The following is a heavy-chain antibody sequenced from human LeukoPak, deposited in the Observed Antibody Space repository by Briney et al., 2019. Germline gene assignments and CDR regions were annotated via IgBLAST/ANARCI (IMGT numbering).Heavy chain of an antibody. V-gene: IGHV3-48*01. J-gene: IGHJ4*02. Sequence: GGCLRLSCAASGFTFSAYSMNWVRQAAGRGLGWVSYIGIDSGNTNYADSVKGRFTISGDKAKNSLYLQMNSLRVEDTAVYYCARDYKYAFDNWGQGTLVTVSS. CDR1: GFTFSAYS. CDR2: IGIDSGNT. CDR3: ARDYKYAFDN. D-gene: IGHD5-24*01.